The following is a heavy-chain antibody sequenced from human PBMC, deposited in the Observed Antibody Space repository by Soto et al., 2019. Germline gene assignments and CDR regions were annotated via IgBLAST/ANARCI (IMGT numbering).Heavy chain of an antibody. J-gene: IGHJ4*02. CDR2: IYYSGSI. D-gene: IGHD3-22*01. CDR3: ARLLYDRSGYYFDL. V-gene: IGHV4-39*01. CDR1: GGSISSNNYY. Sequence: PSETLSLTCSVSGGSISSNNYYWGWIRQPPGKGLEWMGSIYYSGSIYHNPSLKSRVTMSIDTSQKQFSLKLSSVTAADTAVYYCARLLYDRSGYYFDLWGQGTLVTVSS.